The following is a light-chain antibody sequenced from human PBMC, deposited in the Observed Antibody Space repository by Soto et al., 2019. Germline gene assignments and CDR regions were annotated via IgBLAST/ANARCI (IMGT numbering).Light chain of an antibody. CDR1: QSVRSN. V-gene: IGKV3-15*01. J-gene: IGKJ4*01. Sequence: EIVMTQSPATLSVSPGERATLSCRASQSVRSNYLSWYQQKPGQAPRLLIYGASTRATGFPARFSGSVSGTEFTLTISSLQSEDFAVYYCQQYSSWPLTVGGGPKVEIK. CDR2: GAS. CDR3: QQYSSWPLT.